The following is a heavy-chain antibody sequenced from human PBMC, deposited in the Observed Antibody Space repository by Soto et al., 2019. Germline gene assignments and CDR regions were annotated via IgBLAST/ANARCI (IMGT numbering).Heavy chain of an antibody. CDR1: GFTFSTYS. J-gene: IGHJ4*02. CDR3: AREEGHSGYDL. Sequence: EVQLVESGGGLVKPGGSLRLSCAASGFTFSTYSMNWVSQAPGKGLEWVSSISSSSSYIYYADSVKGRFTTSRDNATNSLYLQMNSLRAEDTAVYYCAREEGHSGYDLWGQGTLVTVSS. CDR2: ISSSSSYI. V-gene: IGHV3-21*01. D-gene: IGHD5-12*01.